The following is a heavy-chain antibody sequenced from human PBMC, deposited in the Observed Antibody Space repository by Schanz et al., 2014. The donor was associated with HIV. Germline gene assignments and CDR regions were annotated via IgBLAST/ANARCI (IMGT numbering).Heavy chain of an antibody. CDR2: ISGSGVST. V-gene: IGHV3-23*04. Sequence: VQLVESGGGVAQPGRSLRLSCAASGFTFSNFAMSWVRQAPGKGLEWVSSISGSGVSTFYAGSVKGRFAISRDKSKNTLYLQMNSLRVEDTAVYYCAKMARSVAANTNFDYWGQGTLVTVSS. J-gene: IGHJ4*02. CDR1: GFTFSNFA. CDR3: AKMARSVAANTNFDY. D-gene: IGHD6-19*01.